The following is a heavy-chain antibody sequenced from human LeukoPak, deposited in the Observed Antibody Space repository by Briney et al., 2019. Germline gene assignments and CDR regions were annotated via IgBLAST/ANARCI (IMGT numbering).Heavy chain of an antibody. J-gene: IGHJ4*02. CDR1: GFTFSSYE. CDR3: ARGHLSSWYDYFDY. V-gene: IGHV3-48*03. Sequence: GGSLRLSCAASGFTFSSYEMNWVRQAPGKGLEWVSYISSSGSTMYYADSVKGRFSISRDNAKNSVYLQMNSLRAEDTAVYYCARGHLSSWYDYFDYWGQGTLVTVSS. D-gene: IGHD6-13*01. CDR2: ISSSGSTM.